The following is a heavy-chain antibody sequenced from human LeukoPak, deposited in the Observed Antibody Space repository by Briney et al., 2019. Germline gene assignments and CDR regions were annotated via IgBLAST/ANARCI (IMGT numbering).Heavy chain of an antibody. CDR2: IYSGGST. D-gene: IGHD5-24*01. Sequence: GGSPRLSCAASGFTVSSNYMSWVRQAPGKGLEWVSVIYSGGSTYYADSVKGRFTISRDNSKNTLYLQMNSLRAEDTAIYYCTRVGYIDEGIDYWGQGTLVTVSS. V-gene: IGHV3-53*01. CDR3: TRVGYIDEGIDY. CDR1: GFTVSSNY. J-gene: IGHJ4*02.